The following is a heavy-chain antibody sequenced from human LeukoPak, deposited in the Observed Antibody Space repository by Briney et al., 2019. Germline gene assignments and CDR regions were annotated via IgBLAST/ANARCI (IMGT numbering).Heavy chain of an antibody. D-gene: IGHD6-6*01. CDR2: IYYSGST. J-gene: IGHJ5*02. CDR1: GFSLSTSGVV. CDR3: ARGFVYSSSSFFGPSYNWFDP. Sequence: SGPTLVNPTQTLTLTCTFCGFSLSTSGVVVGWIRQPPGKGLEWIGYIYYSGSTYYNPSLKSRVTISVDTSKNQFSLKLSSVTAADTAVYYCARGFVYSSSSFFGPSYNWFDPWGQGTLVTVSS. V-gene: IGHV4-30-4*08.